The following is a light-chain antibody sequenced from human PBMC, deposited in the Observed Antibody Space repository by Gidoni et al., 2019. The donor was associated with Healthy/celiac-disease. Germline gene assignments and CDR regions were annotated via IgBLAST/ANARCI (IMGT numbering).Light chain of an antibody. CDR3: QQYNSDLT. CDR1: QSISSW. Sequence: DIQMTQSPSTLSASVGDRVTITCRASQSISSWLAWYQQKPVKAPKLLIYKASSLESGVPSRFSGSGSGTEFTLTISSLQPDDFATYYCQQYNSDLTFGGXTKVEIK. CDR2: KAS. J-gene: IGKJ4*01. V-gene: IGKV1-5*03.